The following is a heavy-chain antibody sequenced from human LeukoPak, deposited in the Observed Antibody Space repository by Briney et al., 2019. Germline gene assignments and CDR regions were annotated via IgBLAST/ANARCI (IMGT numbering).Heavy chain of an antibody. CDR3: AREKDIVVVPALPGDY. CDR1: GYTFTGSY. D-gene: IGHD2-2*01. J-gene: IGHJ4*02. Sequence: ASVKVSCKASGYTFTGSYMHWVRQAPGQGLEYMGWINPNSGGTNYAQKFQGRVTMTRDTSISTAYMELSRLRSDDTAVYYCAREKDIVVVPALPGDYWGQGTLVTVSS. V-gene: IGHV1-2*02. CDR2: INPNSGGT.